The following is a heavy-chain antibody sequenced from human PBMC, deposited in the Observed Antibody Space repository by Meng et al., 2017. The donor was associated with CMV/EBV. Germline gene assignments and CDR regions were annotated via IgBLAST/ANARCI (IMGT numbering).Heavy chain of an antibody. CDR2: INWDGGST. Sequence: GGSLRLSCAAAGFTFADYTMHWVRQAPGKGLEWVSLINWDGGSTYYADSVKGRFTISRDNSKNSLYLQMNGLRTEDTALYYCAKGLGGSSSTYYYYGMDVWGQGTTVTVSS. V-gene: IGHV3-43*01. D-gene: IGHD6-6*01. J-gene: IGHJ6*02. CDR1: GFTFADYT. CDR3: AKGLGGSSSTYYYYGMDV.